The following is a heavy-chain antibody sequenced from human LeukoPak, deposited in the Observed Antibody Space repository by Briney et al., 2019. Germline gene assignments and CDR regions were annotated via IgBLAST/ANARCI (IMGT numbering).Heavy chain of an antibody. CDR1: GVSISSYY. J-gene: IGHJ3*02. D-gene: IGHD3-16*01. Sequence: SETLSLTCTVSGVSISSYYWSWIRQPPGKGLEWIGYIYYSGSTNYNPSLKSRVTISVDTSKNQFSLKLSSVTAADTAVYYCARGLRQDGAFDIWGQGTMVTVSS. CDR2: IYYSGST. V-gene: IGHV4-59*01. CDR3: ARGLRQDGAFDI.